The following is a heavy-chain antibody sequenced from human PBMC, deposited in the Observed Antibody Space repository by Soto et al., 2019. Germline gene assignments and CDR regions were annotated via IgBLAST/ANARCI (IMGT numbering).Heavy chain of an antibody. J-gene: IGHJ3*02. D-gene: IGHD4-17*01. CDR3: TTNWNGDPAGAFDI. Sequence: GGSLRLSCAASGFTFSNAWMSWARQAPGKGLEWVGRIKSKTDGGTTDYAAPVKGRFTISRDDSKNTLYLQMNSLKTEDTAVYYGTTNWNGDPAGAFDIWGQGTMVTVSS. V-gene: IGHV3-15*01. CDR1: GFTFSNAW. CDR2: IKSKTDGGTT.